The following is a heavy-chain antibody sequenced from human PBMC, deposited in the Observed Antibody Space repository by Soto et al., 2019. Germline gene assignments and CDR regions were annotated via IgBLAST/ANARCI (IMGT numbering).Heavy chain of an antibody. CDR1: GYTFTDFY. CDR3: ATGTNGTTGWYHP. V-gene: IGHV1-2*02. Sequence: QEQLVQSGTEVKKPGASVTVSCKSSGYTFTDFYLHWLRQAPGQGLEWVGWINPKTGDTKSSQKFQGRVTMSRDTSVSTADSDLTSLTSDDTAMYYCATGTNGTTGWYHPWGQGTRVTVSS. J-gene: IGHJ5*02. CDR2: INPKTGDT. D-gene: IGHD1-1*01.